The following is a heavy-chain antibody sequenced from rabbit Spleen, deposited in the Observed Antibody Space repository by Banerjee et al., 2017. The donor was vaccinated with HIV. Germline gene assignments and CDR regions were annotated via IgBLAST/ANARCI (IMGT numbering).Heavy chain of an antibody. CDR2: SYAGSSGST. V-gene: IGHV1S40*01. CDR1: GFSFNGGYD. J-gene: IGHJ6*01. D-gene: IGHD7-1*01. Sequence: QSLEESGGGLVKPGASLTLTCKASGFSFNGGYDMCWVRQAPGKGLQWIACSYAGSSGSTYSAIWAKGRFTISKTSTTVTLQMTSLTAADTATYFCARDTGTSFSTYGMDLWGQGTLVTVS. CDR3: ARDTGTSFSTYGMDL.